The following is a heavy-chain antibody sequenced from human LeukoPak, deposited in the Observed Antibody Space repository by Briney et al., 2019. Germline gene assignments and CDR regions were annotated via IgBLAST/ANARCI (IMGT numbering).Heavy chain of an antibody. CDR1: GFTFSKDG. D-gene: IGHD1-26*01. CDR2: VNDNGANT. Sequence: GASLRLSCAASGFTFSKDGMSWVRQDPGKGLEWVSTVNDNGANTHYEDSVKGRFTISRDNSRNTLLLEMNSLRVDDTALYYCTKGDGGYYPIDNWGQGTLVIVSS. J-gene: IGHJ4*02. CDR3: TKGDGGYYPIDN. V-gene: IGHV3-23*01.